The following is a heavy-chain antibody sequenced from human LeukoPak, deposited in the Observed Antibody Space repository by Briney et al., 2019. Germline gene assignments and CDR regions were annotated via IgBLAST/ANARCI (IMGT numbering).Heavy chain of an antibody. V-gene: IGHV4-38-2*01. Sequence: SGTLSLTCAVSAYSISSGYYWGWIRQPPGKGLEWIGSMYHSGSTYYNPSLKSRVTISVDTSKNQFSLRLSTATAADTAVYYCASTYYYDSNAYYYWVWGQGTLVTVSS. CDR3: ASTYYYDSNAYYYWV. J-gene: IGHJ4*02. CDR2: MYHSGST. CDR1: AYSISSGYY. D-gene: IGHD3-22*01.